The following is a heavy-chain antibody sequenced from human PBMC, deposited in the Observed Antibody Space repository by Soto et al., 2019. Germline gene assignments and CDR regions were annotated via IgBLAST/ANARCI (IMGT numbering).Heavy chain of an antibody. CDR1: GFIVSRNY. CDR3: ARDEVRQKSAFDF. CDR2: IYTDGST. D-gene: IGHD6-25*01. Sequence: GGSLRLSCAASGFIVSRNYMSWVRQAPGKGLEWVSIIYTDGSTHYADSVKGRFTISRDNFKNTLYLQMNSLRVEDTAVYYCARDEVRQKSAFDFWGQGTMVTVSS. V-gene: IGHV3-53*01. J-gene: IGHJ3*01.